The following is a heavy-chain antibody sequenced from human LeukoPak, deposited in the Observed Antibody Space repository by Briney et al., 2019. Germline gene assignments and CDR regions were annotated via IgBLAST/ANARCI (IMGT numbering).Heavy chain of an antibody. CDR2: IWTSSSGI. V-gene: IGHV3-48*01. CDR3: AKSDIVVVVAATTLDY. CDR1: GFAFSGFA. D-gene: IGHD2-15*01. J-gene: IGHJ4*02. Sequence: GGSLRLSCAASGFAFSGFAMNWVRQAPGKGLEWVSHIWTSSSGIDYADSVKGRFTISRDNSKNTLYLQMNSLRAEDTAVYYCAKSDIVVVVAATTLDYWGQGTLVTVSS.